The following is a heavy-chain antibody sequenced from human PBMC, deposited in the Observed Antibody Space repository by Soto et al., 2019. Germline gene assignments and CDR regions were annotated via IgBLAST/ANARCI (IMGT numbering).Heavy chain of an antibody. D-gene: IGHD4-17*01. Sequence: GGSLRLSCAASGFTFSSYAMSWVRQAPGKGLEWVSAISGSGGSTYYADSVKGRFTISRDNSKNTLYLQMNSLRAEDTAVYYCAKATVTTSQLSTPTFDYWGQGTLVTVSS. CDR3: AKATVTTSQLSTPTFDY. CDR1: GFTFSSYA. CDR2: ISGSGGST. V-gene: IGHV3-23*01. J-gene: IGHJ4*02.